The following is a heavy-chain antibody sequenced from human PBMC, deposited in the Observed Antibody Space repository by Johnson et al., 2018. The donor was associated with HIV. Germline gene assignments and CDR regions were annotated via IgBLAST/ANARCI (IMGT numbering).Heavy chain of an antibody. D-gene: IGHD6-19*01. V-gene: IGHV3-53*01. J-gene: IGHJ3*02. CDR3: AKETYSSGWFPRGDAFDI. CDR1: GFTVSSNY. CDR2: IYSGGST. Sequence: VQLMESGGGLIQPGGSLRLSCAASGFTVSSNYMSWVRQAPGKGLEWVSVIYSGGSTYYADSVQGRFTISRDNSKNTVFLRMHSLRAEDTAIYYCAKETYSSGWFPRGDAFDIWGQGTLVTVSS.